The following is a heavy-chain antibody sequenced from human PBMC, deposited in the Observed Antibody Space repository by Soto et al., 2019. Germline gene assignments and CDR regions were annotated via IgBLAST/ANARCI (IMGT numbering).Heavy chain of an antibody. V-gene: IGHV1-69*13. J-gene: IGHJ4*02. CDR3: VRVVAIPGYPDN. CDR2: IVPIVDTS. D-gene: IGHD5-12*01. CDR1: GGTFSSYV. Sequence: SVKVSFKASGGTFSSYVISWVRQAPGQGLEWMGGIVPIVDTSTYAQKFQGRVTITADESTSTVYMELSSLRSDDTAVYYCVRVVAIPGYPDNWGQGTLVTVSS.